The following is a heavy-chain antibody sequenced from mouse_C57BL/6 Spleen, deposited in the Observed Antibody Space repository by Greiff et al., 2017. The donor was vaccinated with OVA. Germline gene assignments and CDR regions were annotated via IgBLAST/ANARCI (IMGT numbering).Heavy chain of an antibody. D-gene: IGHD1-1*01. CDR1: GFTFSSYT. J-gene: IGHJ4*01. CDR2: ISGGGGNT. CDR3: ARLGGSYAMDY. Sequence: EVHLVESGGGLVKPGGSLKLSCAASGFTFSSYTMSWVRQTPEKRLEWVATISGGGGNTYYPDSVKGRFTISRDNAKNTLYLQMSSLRAEDRALYYCARLGGSYAMDYWGQGTSVTVSS. V-gene: IGHV5-9*01.